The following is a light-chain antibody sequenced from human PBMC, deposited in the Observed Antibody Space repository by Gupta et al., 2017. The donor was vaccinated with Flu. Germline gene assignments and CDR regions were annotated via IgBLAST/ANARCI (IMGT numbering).Light chain of an antibody. J-gene: IGLJ2*01. CDR3: QAWDSRTGHVV. Sequence: SYELTQLPSVSVSPGQTASIFCPGDKLGDKYACWYQQKPGQSPVLVIYQDSKRPSGIPERFSGSNAGNTATLTISGTQAMDEADYYCQAWDSRTGHVVFGGGTKLTVL. V-gene: IGLV3-1*01. CDR2: QDS. CDR1: KLGDKY.